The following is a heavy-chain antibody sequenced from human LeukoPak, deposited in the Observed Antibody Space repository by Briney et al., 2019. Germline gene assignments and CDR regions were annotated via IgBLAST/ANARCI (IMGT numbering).Heavy chain of an antibody. CDR1: GYTFTGYY. Sequence: APVKVSCKASGYTFTGYYMHWVRQAPGQGLEWMGIINPSGGSTSYAQKFQGRVTMTRDTSTSTVYMELSSLRSEDTAVYYCASTATVVTPDYYYYGMDVWGQGTTVTVSS. CDR3: ASTATVVTPDYYYYGMDV. CDR2: INPSGGST. D-gene: IGHD4-23*01. J-gene: IGHJ6*02. V-gene: IGHV1-46*01.